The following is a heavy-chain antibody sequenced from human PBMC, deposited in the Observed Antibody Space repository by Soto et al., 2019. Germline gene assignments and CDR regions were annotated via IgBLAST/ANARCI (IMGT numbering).Heavy chain of an antibody. Sequence: ASVKVSCKASGYTFTSYAMHWVRQAPGQRLEWMGWINAGNGNTKYSQKFQGRVTITRDTSASTAYMELSSLRSEDTAVYYCARIPSSGWPPYYFVSWGQGTLVTVS. V-gene: IGHV1-3*01. J-gene: IGHJ4*02. CDR2: INAGNGNT. CDR3: ARIPSSGWPPYYFVS. CDR1: GYTFTSYA. D-gene: IGHD6-19*01.